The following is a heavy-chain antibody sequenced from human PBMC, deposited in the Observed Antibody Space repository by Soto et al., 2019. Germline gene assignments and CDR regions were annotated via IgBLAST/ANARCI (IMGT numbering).Heavy chain of an antibody. D-gene: IGHD5-18*01. CDR1: GFTFSNYA. Sequence: PGGSLRLSCAASGFTFSNYAMTWVRQAPGKGLEWVSAISGSGGSAYYADSVKGRFTISRDNSKNALYLQMNSLRAEDTAVYYCAKDKTAMARGWFDPWGQGTLVTVSS. V-gene: IGHV3-23*01. CDR2: ISGSGGSA. CDR3: AKDKTAMARGWFDP. J-gene: IGHJ5*02.